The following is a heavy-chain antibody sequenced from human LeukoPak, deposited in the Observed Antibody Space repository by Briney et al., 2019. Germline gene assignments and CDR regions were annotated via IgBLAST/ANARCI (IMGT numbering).Heavy chain of an antibody. J-gene: IGHJ4*02. CDR1: GFTFSSYS. D-gene: IGHD6-6*01. CDR3: AKDLKYSSFLNGGY. Sequence: GGSLRLSCAASGFTFSSYSMNWVRQAPGKGLEWVSAISGSGGSTYYADSVKGRFTISRDNSKNTLYLQMNSLRAEDTAVYYCAKDLKYSSFLNGGYWGQGTLVTVSS. V-gene: IGHV3-23*01. CDR2: ISGSGGST.